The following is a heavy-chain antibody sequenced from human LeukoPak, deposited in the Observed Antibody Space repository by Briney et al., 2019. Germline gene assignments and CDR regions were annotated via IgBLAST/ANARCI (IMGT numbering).Heavy chain of an antibody. CDR3: ARDWGGENDY. Sequence: GGSLRLSCAASGFTFSRYWMTWVRQAPGKGLEWVANIKQDGSEKYYVDPVKGRFTISRDNAKNSLYLQMNSLRDEDTAVYYCARDWGGENDYWGQGTLVTVSS. CDR1: GFTFSRYW. V-gene: IGHV3-7*01. J-gene: IGHJ4*02. CDR2: IKQDGSEK. D-gene: IGHD3-10*01.